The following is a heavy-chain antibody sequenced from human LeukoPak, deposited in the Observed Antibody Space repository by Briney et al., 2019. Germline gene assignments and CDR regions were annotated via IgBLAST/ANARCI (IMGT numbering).Heavy chain of an antibody. CDR2: IYTSGST. CDR1: GGSISSGSYY. D-gene: IGHD2-21*01. Sequence: SETLSLTCTVSGGSISSGSYYWSWIRQPAGKGLEWIGRIYTSGSTNYNPSLKSRVTISVDTSKNQFSLKLSSVTAADTAVYYCAREIGGACGGDCPFDFWGQGTLVTASS. V-gene: IGHV4-61*02. CDR3: AREIGGACGGDCPFDF. J-gene: IGHJ4*02.